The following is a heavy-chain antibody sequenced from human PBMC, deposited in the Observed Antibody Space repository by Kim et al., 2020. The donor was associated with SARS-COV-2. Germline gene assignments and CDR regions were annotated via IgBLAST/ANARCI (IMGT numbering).Heavy chain of an antibody. Sequence: GGSLRLSCAASGFTFSSYWMSWVRQAPGKGLEWVANIKQDGSEKYYVDSVKGRFTISRDNAKNSLYLQMNSLRAEDTAVYYCARDGPYYDILTGYYVGRYYFDYWGQGTLVTVSS. CDR2: IKQDGSEK. V-gene: IGHV3-7*03. CDR3: ARDGPYYDILTGYYVGRYYFDY. CDR1: GFTFSSYW. D-gene: IGHD3-9*01. J-gene: IGHJ4*02.